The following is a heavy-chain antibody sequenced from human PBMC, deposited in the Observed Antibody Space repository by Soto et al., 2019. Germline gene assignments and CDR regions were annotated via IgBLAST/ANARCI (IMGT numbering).Heavy chain of an antibody. Sequence: GESLKISCEGSGYTFSTSWLAWVRQMPGKGLEWMGIIYPDDSDTRYSPSFQGQVTFSADKSIRTAYLQWRSLKASDTAMYYCARERGKILSRQVPYRMDVWGQGTPVTVSS. CDR3: ARERGKILSRQVPYRMDV. D-gene: IGHD2-15*01. J-gene: IGHJ6*02. CDR2: IYPDDSDT. V-gene: IGHV5-51*01. CDR1: GYTFSTSW.